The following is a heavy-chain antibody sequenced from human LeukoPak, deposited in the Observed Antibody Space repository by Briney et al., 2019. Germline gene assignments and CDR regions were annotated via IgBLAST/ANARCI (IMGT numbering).Heavy chain of an antibody. CDR1: GGSISSYY. CDR3: ARELPHGYSSGWYSESGYYFDY. V-gene: IGHV4-59*01. J-gene: IGHJ4*02. D-gene: IGHD6-19*01. Sequence: SETLSLTCTVSGGSISSYYWSWIRQPPGKGLEWIGYIYYSGSTNYNPSLKSRVTISVDTSKNQFSLKLSSVTAADTAVYYCARELPHGYSSGWYSESGYYFDYWGQGTLVTVSS. CDR2: IYYSGST.